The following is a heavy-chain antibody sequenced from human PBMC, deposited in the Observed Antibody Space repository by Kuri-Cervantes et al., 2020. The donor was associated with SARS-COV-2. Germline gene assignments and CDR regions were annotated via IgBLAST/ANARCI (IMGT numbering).Heavy chain of an antibody. CDR2: IIPILGTA. J-gene: IGHJ6*03. D-gene: IGHD4-11*01. CDR1: GGTFSSYA. Sequence: SVKVSCKASGGTFSSYAISWVRQAPGQGLEWIGGIIPILGTANYAQKFQGRVTITADKSTSTAYMELSSLRSEDTAVYYCARSYSNYVGYYYYYMDVWGKGTTVAVSS. V-gene: IGHV1-69*10. CDR3: ARSYSNYVGYYYYYMDV.